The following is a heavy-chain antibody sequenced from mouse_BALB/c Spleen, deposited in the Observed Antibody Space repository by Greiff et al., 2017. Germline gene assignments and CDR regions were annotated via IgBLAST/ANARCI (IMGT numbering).Heavy chain of an antibody. CDR1: GYAFTNYL. Sequence: VQVVESGAELVRPGTSVKVSCKASGYAFTNYLIEWVKQRPGQGLEWIGVINPGSGGTNYNEKFKGKATLTADKSSSTAYMQLSSLTSDDSAVYFCARGIITTVVPDYWGQGTTLTVSS. CDR2: INPGSGGT. D-gene: IGHD1-1*01. J-gene: IGHJ2*01. CDR3: ARGIITTVVPDY. V-gene: IGHV1-54*01.